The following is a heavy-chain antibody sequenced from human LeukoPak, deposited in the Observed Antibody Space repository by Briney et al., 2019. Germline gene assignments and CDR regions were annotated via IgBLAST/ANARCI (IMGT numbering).Heavy chain of an antibody. Sequence: ASVKVSCKASGGTFSSYAISWVRQAPGQGLEWMGRIIPILGIANYAQKFQGRVTITADKSTSTAYMELSSLRSEDTAVYYCATSWGFGGVSLEWFDYWGQGTLVTVSS. V-gene: IGHV1-69*04. D-gene: IGHD3-16*01. CDR2: IIPILGIA. J-gene: IGHJ4*02. CDR3: ATSWGFGGVSLEWFDY. CDR1: GGTFSSYA.